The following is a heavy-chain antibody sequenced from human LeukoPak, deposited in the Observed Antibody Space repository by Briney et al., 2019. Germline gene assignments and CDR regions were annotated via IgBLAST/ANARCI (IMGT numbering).Heavy chain of an antibody. V-gene: IGHV4-39*01. CDR1: GDSISSNNCY. J-gene: IGHJ4*02. D-gene: IGHD2-15*01. CDR3: TRTQYYNGGSCYTEVAY. CDR2: IYYSGNT. Sequence: SETLSLICSVSGDSISSNNCYWGWIRQAPGKGLEWIGSIYYSGNTYYNPSLKSRATIYVDTSKNQFSLRLDSVTAADTAVYYCTRTQYYNGGSCYTEVAYWGQGTLVTVSS.